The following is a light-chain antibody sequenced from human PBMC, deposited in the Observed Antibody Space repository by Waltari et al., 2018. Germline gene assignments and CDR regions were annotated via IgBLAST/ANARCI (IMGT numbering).Light chain of an antibody. V-gene: IGLV2-23*02. Sequence: QSALTQPASVSGSPGQSITISCTGTRRDVGSDNLVSWYQQHPGKAPKLMIYEVSKRPAWVSNRFSGSKSGNTASRTISGLQAEDEADYYCCSYAGSSTFVFGGGTKLTVL. CDR1: RRDVGSDNL. CDR2: EVS. J-gene: IGLJ2*01. CDR3: CSYAGSSTFV.